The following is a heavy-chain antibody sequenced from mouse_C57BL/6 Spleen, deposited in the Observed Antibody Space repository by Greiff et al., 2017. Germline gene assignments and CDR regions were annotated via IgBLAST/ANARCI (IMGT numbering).Heavy chain of an antibody. CDR1: GFTFSDYG. D-gene: IGHD1-1*01. V-gene: IGHV5-17*01. CDR2: ISSGSSTI. Sequence: EVKVVESGGGLVKPGGSLKLSCAASGFTFSDYGMHWVRQAPEKGLEWVAYISSGSSTIYYADTVKGRFTISRDNAKNTLFLQMTSLRSEDTAMYYCARGRTEPPFDYWGQGTTLTVSS. CDR3: ARGRTEPPFDY. J-gene: IGHJ2*01.